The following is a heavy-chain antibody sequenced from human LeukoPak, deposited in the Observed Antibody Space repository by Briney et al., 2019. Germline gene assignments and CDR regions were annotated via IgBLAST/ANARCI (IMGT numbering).Heavy chain of an antibody. V-gene: IGHV4-59*01. J-gene: IGHJ4*02. CDR1: GGSISSYY. CDR3: ARDLHGGSIFDY. Sequence: SETLSLTCTVSGGSISSYYWSWIRQPPGKGLGWIGYIYYSGSTNYNPSLKSRVTISVDTSKNQFSLKLSSVTAADTAVYYCARDLHGGSIFDYWGQGTLVTVSS. CDR2: IYYSGST. D-gene: IGHD2-15*01.